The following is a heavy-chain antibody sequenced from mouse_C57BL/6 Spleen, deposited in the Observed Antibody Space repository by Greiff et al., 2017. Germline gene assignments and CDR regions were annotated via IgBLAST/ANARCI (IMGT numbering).Heavy chain of an antibody. CDR1: GYTFTSYD. D-gene: IGHD1-1*01. Sequence: VQLQQSGPELVKPGASVKLSCKASGYTFTSYDINWVKQRPGQGLEWIGWIYPRDGSTKYNEKFKGKATLTVDTSSSTAYMELHSLTSEDSAVYVCARWYGSSYDYAMDYWGQGTSVTVSS. CDR3: ARWYGSSYDYAMDY. J-gene: IGHJ4*01. CDR2: IYPRDGST. V-gene: IGHV1-85*01.